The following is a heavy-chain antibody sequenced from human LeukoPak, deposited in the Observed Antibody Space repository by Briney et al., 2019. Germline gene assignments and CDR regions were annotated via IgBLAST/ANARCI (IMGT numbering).Heavy chain of an antibody. CDR3: ARSSIVGVHIDY. V-gene: IGHV4-34*01. Sequence: SETLSLTCAVYGGSFSGYYWSWIRQPPGKGLEWIGEINHSGSTNYNPSLKSRVTISVDTSKNQFSLKLSSVTAADTAVYYCARSSIVGVHIDYWGQGTLVTVSS. J-gene: IGHJ4*02. CDR1: GGSFSGYY. CDR2: INHSGST. D-gene: IGHD1-26*01.